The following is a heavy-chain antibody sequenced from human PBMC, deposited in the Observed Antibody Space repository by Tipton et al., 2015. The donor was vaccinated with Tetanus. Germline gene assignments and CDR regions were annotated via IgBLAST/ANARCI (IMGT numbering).Heavy chain of an antibody. CDR3: VRDRGRGNYGTFDY. CDR2: IYPSDGST. D-gene: IGHD3-10*01. Sequence: QLVQSGAEVKKPGASVKLSCKTSGYTFTQYYLHWVRQAPGQGLEWMGMIYPSDGSTSYAEKLQGRVTMTRDTPTSTVYMEMSSLRSEDTAVYYCVRDRGRGNYGTFDYWGQGALVTVSS. V-gene: IGHV1-46*04. J-gene: IGHJ4*02. CDR1: GYTFTQYY.